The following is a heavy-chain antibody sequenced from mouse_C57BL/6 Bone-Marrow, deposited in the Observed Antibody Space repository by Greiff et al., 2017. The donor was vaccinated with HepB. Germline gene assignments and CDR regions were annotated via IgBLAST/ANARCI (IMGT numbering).Heavy chain of an antibody. D-gene: IGHD1-1*01. CDR1: GFTFSDYG. CDR3: ARPTVVDRWYFDV. V-gene: IGHV5-17*01. J-gene: IGHJ1*03. CDR2: ISSGSSTI. Sequence: EVKLMESGGGLVKPGGSLKLSCAASGFTFSDYGMHWVRQAPEKGLEWVAYISSGSSTIYYADTVKGRFTISRDNAKNTLFLQMTSLRSEDTAMYYCARPTVVDRWYFDVWGTGTTVTVSS.